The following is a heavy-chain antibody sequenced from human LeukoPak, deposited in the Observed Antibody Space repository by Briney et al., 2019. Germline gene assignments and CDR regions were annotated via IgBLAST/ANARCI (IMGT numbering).Heavy chain of an antibody. J-gene: IGHJ4*02. CDR2: IKQDGSEK. Sequence: QPGGSLRLSCAASGFTFSSYSMSWVRQAPGKGLEWVANIKQDGSEKYYVDSVKGRFTVSRDNAKNSLYLQMNSLRAEDTAVYSCARDFYGDFDFWGQGTLDTVSS. V-gene: IGHV3-7*04. CDR1: GFTFSSYS. D-gene: IGHD4-17*01. CDR3: ARDFYGDFDF.